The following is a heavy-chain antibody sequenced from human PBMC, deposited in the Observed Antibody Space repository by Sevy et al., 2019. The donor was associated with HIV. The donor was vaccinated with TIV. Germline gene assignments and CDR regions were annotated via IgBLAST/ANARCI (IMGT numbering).Heavy chain of an antibody. CDR2: IKQDGSEK. CDR1: GFTFSSYW. D-gene: IGHD3-22*01. Sequence: GESLKISCAASGFTFSSYWMSWVRQAPGKGLEWVANIKQDGSEKYYVDSVKGRFTISRDNAKNSLYLQMNSLRAEDTAVYYCARERVPAYYYDSSFGSYFDYWGQGTLVTVSS. V-gene: IGHV3-7*01. J-gene: IGHJ4*02. CDR3: ARERVPAYYYDSSFGSYFDY.